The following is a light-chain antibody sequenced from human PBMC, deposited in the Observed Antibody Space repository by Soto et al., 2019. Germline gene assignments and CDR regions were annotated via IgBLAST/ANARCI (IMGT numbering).Light chain of an antibody. CDR2: GNN. Sequence: QSALTQPPSVSGAPGQRVTISCTGSTSNIGAGYDVHWYQQLPGTAPKLLIFGNNNRPSGVPDRFSGSKSGTSGSLAITGLQVEDEADYYCQSYDSSLSEYVFGSGTKVTVL. CDR3: QSYDSSLSEYV. V-gene: IGLV1-40*01. J-gene: IGLJ1*01. CDR1: TSNIGAGYD.